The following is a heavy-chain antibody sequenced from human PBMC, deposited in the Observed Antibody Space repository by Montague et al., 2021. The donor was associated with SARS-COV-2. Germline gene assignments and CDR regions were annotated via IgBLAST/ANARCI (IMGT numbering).Heavy chain of an antibody. CDR3: ARNYYDSSGYYYPFYYYGMDV. D-gene: IGHD3-22*01. J-gene: IGHJ6*02. CDR1: GFTFSSYE. Sequence: SLRLSCAASGFTFSSYEMNWVRQAPGKGLEWVSYISSSGSIIYHADSVKGRFTISRDNAKNSLYLQMNSLRAEDAAVYYCARNYYDSSGYYYPFYYYGMDVWGQGTTVTVSS. V-gene: IGHV3-48*03. CDR2: ISSSGSII.